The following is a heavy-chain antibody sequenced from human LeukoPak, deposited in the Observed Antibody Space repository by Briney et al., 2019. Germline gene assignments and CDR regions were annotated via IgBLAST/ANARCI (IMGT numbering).Heavy chain of an antibody. CDR2: ISSSSSYI. CDR1: GIIFSNYW. Sequence: PGGSLRLSCAASGIIFSNYWMSWVRQAPGKGLEWVSSISSSSSYIYYADSVKGRFTISRDNAKNSLYLQMNSLRAEDTAVYFCARATWDPNYYYYMDVWGKGTMVTISS. J-gene: IGHJ6*03. CDR3: ARATWDPNYYYYMDV. D-gene: IGHD1-26*01. V-gene: IGHV3-21*01.